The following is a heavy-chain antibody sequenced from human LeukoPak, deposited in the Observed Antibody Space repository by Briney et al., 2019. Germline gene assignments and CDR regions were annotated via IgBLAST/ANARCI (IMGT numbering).Heavy chain of an antibody. CDR3: AREMEDAFDV. J-gene: IGHJ3*01. D-gene: IGHD3-3*01. Sequence: PGGSQRLSCAASGFMFSGYEMNWVRQAPGKGLEWVSYISSSGSLIFYADSVKGRFTISRDNAKNSLYLQMNSLRVEDTAVYYCAREMEDAFDVWGQGTMVTVSS. V-gene: IGHV3-48*03. CDR1: GFMFSGYE. CDR2: ISSSGSLI.